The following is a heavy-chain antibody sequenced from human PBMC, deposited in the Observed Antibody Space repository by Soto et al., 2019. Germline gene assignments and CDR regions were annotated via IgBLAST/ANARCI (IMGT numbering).Heavy chain of an antibody. CDR2: VHDTGTT. V-gene: IGHV4-39*01. Sequence: QLQLQESGPGLVKPSETLSLTCAVSGGSVSSGGNYWGWIRQSPGKGLVWIGSVHDTGTTHYNPSLTCRVTISVDTSKNQFSLNVNSVTAADTAVYYCARGLSSPSAAGVWGQGTLVTVSS. D-gene: IGHD6-6*01. CDR3: ARGLSSPSAAGV. J-gene: IGHJ4*02. CDR1: GGSVSSGGNY.